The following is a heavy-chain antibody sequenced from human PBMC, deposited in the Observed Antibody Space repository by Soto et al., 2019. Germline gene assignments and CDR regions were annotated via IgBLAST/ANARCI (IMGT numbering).Heavy chain of an antibody. CDR1: GFTFDNYA. CDR3: AEGPRYNWNRGYFDL. V-gene: IGHV3-23*01. CDR2: ISGSGGSS. D-gene: IGHD1-20*01. Sequence: EVQLLESGGGLVQPGGSLRLSCVASGFTFDNYAMSWVRQAPGKGLEWVSLISGSGGSSYNADSVKGRFTISRDNSRNTLYLQMNSLRAEDTALYYCAEGPRYNWNRGYFDLWGHGTLVTVSS. J-gene: IGHJ2*01.